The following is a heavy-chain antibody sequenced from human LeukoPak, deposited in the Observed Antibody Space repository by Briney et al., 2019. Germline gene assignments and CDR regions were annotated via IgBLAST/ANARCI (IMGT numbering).Heavy chain of an antibody. V-gene: IGHV4-39*07. J-gene: IGHJ5*02. D-gene: IGHD3/OR15-3a*01. CDR1: GGSISSSSYY. Sequence: SETLSLTCTVSGGSISSSSYYWGWIRQPPGKGLEWIGSIYYSGSTYYNPSLKSRVTISVDTSKNQFSLKLSSVTAADTAVYYCARGMIFGDPWGQGTLVTVSS. CDR3: ARGMIFGDP. CDR2: IYYSGST.